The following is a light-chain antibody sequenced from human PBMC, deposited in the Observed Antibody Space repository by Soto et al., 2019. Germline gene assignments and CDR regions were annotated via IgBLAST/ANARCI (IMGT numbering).Light chain of an antibody. CDR2: GAS. CDR1: QSVSTN. CDR3: QQYTNWPPYT. Sequence: EIVMTQSPATLSVSPGERATLSCRASQSVSTNLAWYQQKPGQSPRLLIYGASTRATGIPARFSGSGSETEVTLTISSRQSEDFAVYYCQQYTNWPPYTFGQGTNLEIK. J-gene: IGKJ2*01. V-gene: IGKV3-15*01.